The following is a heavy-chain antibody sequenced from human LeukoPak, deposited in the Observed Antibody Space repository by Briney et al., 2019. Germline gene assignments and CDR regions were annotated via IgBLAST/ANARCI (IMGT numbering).Heavy chain of an antibody. J-gene: IGHJ6*02. Sequence: PGGSLRLSCAASVFTFSSYSMNLVRQAPGKGLEWVSSISSSSSYTYYADSVKGRFTISRDNAKNSLYLQMNSLRAEDTAVYYCARDGGDIVVVPAAPYYYYYYGMDVWGQGTTVTVSS. CDR3: ARDGGDIVVVPAAPYYYYYYGMDV. V-gene: IGHV3-21*01. CDR2: ISSSSSYT. D-gene: IGHD2-2*01. CDR1: VFTFSSYS.